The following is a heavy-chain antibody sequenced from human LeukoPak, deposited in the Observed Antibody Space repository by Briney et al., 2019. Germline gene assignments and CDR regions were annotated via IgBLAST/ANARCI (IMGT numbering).Heavy chain of an antibody. CDR1: GGSISSSGYY. J-gene: IGHJ4*02. Sequence: SETLSLTCSVSGGSISSSGYYWGWIRQPPGKGLECIGSISYGGNTYYNPSRRSRFTISVDTSKNQFSLKVASVTAADTAVYYCAAYYHDISGYFGCGQGTLVTVSS. D-gene: IGHD3-22*01. CDR2: ISYGGNT. CDR3: AAYYHDISGYFG. V-gene: IGHV4-39*01.